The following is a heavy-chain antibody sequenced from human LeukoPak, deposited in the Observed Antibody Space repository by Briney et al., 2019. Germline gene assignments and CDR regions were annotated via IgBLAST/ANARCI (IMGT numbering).Heavy chain of an antibody. CDR1: GYTFTGYY. D-gene: IGHD3-22*01. V-gene: IGHV1-2*02. CDR2: INPNSGGT. CDR3: ASENDSSGSWFDP. J-gene: IGHJ5*02. Sequence: ASVKVSCKAAGYTFTGYYMHWVRQAPGQGLEWMGWINPNSGGTNYAQKFQGRVTMTRDTSISTAYMELSRLRSDDTAVYYCASENDSSGSWFDPWGQGTLVSVSS.